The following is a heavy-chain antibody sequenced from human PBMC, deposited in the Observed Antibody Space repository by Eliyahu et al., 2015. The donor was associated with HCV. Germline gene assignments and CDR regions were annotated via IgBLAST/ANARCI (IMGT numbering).Heavy chain of an antibody. Sequence: EVQLLESGGGXVQPGGSLRLSCAXSGFTFSSYAMSWVRQAPGXGXEWVSGISGRGGRTXYADSXKGRFTIXRDNSKNTLYLQMNSLXAEDTAVYYCAKDGGGSGSYYYYYYGMDVWGQGTTVTVSS. D-gene: IGHD3-10*01. CDR2: ISGRGGRT. V-gene: IGHV3-23*01. CDR3: AKDGGGSGSYYYYYYGMDV. CDR1: GFTFSSYA. J-gene: IGHJ6*02.